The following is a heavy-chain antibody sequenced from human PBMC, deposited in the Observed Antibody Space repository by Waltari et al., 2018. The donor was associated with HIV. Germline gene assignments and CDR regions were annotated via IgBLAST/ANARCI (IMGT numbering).Heavy chain of an antibody. D-gene: IGHD3-22*01. CDR1: GGSISSGGYY. CDR3: ARVVLLSYYDSSGYLYYFDY. J-gene: IGHJ4*02. Sequence: QVQLQESGPGLVKPSQTLSLTCTVSGGSISSGGYYWSWIRPHPGQGLEWIGYIYYSGSTYYNPSLKSRVTISVDTSKNQFSLKLSSVTAADTAVYYCARVVLLSYYDSSGYLYYFDYWGQGTLVTVSS. CDR2: IYYSGST. V-gene: IGHV4-31*03.